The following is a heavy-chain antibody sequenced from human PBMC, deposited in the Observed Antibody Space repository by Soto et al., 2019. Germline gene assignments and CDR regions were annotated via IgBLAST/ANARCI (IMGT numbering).Heavy chain of an antibody. J-gene: IGHJ5*02. Sequence: SVKVSCKASGGTLSSYSISWVLQAPGQGLEWMGGIIPIFGTANYAQKFQGRVTITADESTSTAYMELSSLRSEDTAVYYCASMVAVAGNPLEAGEYNWFDPWGQGTLVTVSS. CDR3: ASMVAVAGNPLEAGEYNWFDP. D-gene: IGHD6-19*01. CDR2: IIPIFGTA. V-gene: IGHV1-69*13. CDR1: GGTLSSYS.